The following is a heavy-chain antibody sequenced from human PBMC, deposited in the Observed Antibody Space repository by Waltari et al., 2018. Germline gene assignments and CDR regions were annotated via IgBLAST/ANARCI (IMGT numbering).Heavy chain of an antibody. J-gene: IGHJ4*02. V-gene: IGHV4-30-4*08. D-gene: IGHD3-16*02. Sequence: QVQLQESGPGLVKPSQTLSLTCTVSGGSISSGDYYWSWIRQPPGKGLEWMGYIYYSGSTYYNPSLKSRVTISVDTSKNQFSLKLSSVTAADTAVYYCARTTRGLHLGELSSVFDYWGQGTLVTVSS. CDR3: ARTTRGLHLGELSSVFDY. CDR2: IYYSGST. CDR1: GGSISSGDYY.